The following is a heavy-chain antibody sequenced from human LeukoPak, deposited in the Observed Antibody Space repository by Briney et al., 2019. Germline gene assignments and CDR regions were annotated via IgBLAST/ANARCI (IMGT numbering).Heavy chain of an antibody. Sequence: PSETLSLTCTVSGGSISSGGYYWSWIRHHPGKGLEWIGYIYHTGSPYYNPSLKSRVTLSVDTSKNQFSLKLRSVTAADTAVYYCARGEHFDWLGYAFDIWGQGTMVTVSS. CDR3: ARGEHFDWLGYAFDI. V-gene: IGHV4-31*03. J-gene: IGHJ3*02. D-gene: IGHD3-9*01. CDR1: GGSISSGGYY. CDR2: IYHTGSP.